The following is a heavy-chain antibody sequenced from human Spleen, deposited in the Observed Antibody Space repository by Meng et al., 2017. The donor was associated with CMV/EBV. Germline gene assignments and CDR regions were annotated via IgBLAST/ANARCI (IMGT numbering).Heavy chain of an antibody. CDR1: GYTFTGYY. Sequence: VQLVQAGAEVKKPGASVKVSCKASGYTFTGYYMHWGRQAPGQGLEWMGWINPNSGGTNYAQKFQGRVTMSRDTSISTAYMELSRLRSDDTAVYYCALSIAARRAELDYWGQGTLVTVSS. D-gene: IGHD6-6*01. CDR3: ALSIAARRAELDY. J-gene: IGHJ4*02. CDR2: INPNSGGT. V-gene: IGHV1-2*02.